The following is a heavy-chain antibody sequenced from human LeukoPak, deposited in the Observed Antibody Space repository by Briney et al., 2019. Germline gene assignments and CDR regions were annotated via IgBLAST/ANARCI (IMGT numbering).Heavy chain of an antibody. J-gene: IGHJ4*02. Sequence: PSGTLSLTCAVSGGSISSSNWWSWVRQPPGEGLEWIGEIYHSGSTNYNPSLKSRVTISVDKSKNQFSLKLSSVSAADTAVYYCARLTYSSSWYFDYWGQGTLVTVSS. D-gene: IGHD6-13*01. V-gene: IGHV4-4*02. CDR1: GGSISSSNW. CDR2: IYHSGST. CDR3: ARLTYSSSWYFDY.